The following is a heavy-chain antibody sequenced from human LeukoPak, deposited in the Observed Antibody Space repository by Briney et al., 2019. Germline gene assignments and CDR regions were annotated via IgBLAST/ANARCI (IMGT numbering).Heavy chain of an antibody. CDR3: ARDSAGNDY. CDR2: IKKDGSEK. V-gene: IGHV3-7*01. D-gene: IGHD6-13*01. Sequence: GWSLRLSCAASGFTFSTHWMSWVRQAPGKPRGWVDNIKKDGSEKYYVDSVKGRFTISRDNAKKPLYLQMNSLRAEDTAMYYCARDSAGNDYWGQGTLVTVSS. CDR1: GFTFSTHW. J-gene: IGHJ4*02.